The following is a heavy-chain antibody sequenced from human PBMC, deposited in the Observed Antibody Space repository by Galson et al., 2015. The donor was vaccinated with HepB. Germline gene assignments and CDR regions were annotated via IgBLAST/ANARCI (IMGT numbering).Heavy chain of an antibody. CDR3: AKDSTMVTLGWFDS. Sequence: SLRLSCAASGFTFRRYALSWVRQAPGKGLEWVSFISGSGEYTYYPDSVKGRFTISRDNSKNTLYLQTNSLRAEDTAIYYCAKDSTMVTLGWFDSWGRGTLVTVSS. V-gene: IGHV3-23*01. CDR2: ISGSGEYT. D-gene: IGHD5-18*01. J-gene: IGHJ5*01. CDR1: GFTFRRYA.